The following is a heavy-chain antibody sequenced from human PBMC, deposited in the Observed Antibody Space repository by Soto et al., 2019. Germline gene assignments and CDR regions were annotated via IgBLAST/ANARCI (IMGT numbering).Heavy chain of an antibody. Sequence: PSETLSLTCAVSGGSISSGGYSWSWIRQPPGKGLEWIGYSYHSGSTYYNPSLKSRVTISVDRSKNQFSLKLSSVTAADTAVYYCARDKLRDPAGFDPWGQGTLVTVSS. J-gene: IGHJ5*02. CDR3: ARDKLRDPAGFDP. CDR1: GGSISSGGYS. D-gene: IGHD3-10*01. CDR2: SYHSGST. V-gene: IGHV4-30-2*01.